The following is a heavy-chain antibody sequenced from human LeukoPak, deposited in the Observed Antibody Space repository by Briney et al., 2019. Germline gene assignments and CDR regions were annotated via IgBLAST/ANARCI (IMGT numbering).Heavy chain of an antibody. CDR2: IWYDGGHK. D-gene: IGHD3-22*01. CDR3: ARDRDYDSANFDY. V-gene: IGHV3-33*01. CDR1: GFTFSSFG. J-gene: IGHJ4*02. Sequence: GGSLRLSCAASGFTFSSFGMHWVRQAPGKGLEWVAVIWYDGGHKYCADSVKGRFSISRDNSKNTLYLQMSSLRAEDTAVYYCARDRDYDSANFDYWGQGTLVAVSS.